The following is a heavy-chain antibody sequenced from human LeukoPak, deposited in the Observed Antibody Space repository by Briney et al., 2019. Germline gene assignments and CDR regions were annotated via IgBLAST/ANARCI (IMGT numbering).Heavy chain of an antibody. Sequence: GESLEISFQGSGSNFGSLWIAWGRPMPGKGLEWMGIIYPGDSDTRYSPSFQGQVTISADKSINTAYLQWSSLKASDTAMYFCARHPKMSSSNYYFDYWGQGTLVTVSS. CDR2: IYPGDSDT. CDR1: GSNFGSLW. CDR3: ARHPKMSSSNYYFDY. V-gene: IGHV5-51*01. J-gene: IGHJ4*02. D-gene: IGHD4/OR15-4a*01.